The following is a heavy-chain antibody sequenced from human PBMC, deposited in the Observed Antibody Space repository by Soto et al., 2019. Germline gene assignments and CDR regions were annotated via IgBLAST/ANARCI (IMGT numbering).Heavy chain of an antibody. CDR1: GGTFSSYA. CDR3: STLYSSCAFGI. V-gene: IGHV1-69*12. J-gene: IGHJ3*02. Sequence: QVQLVQSGAEVKKPGSSVKVSCKASGGTFSSYAISWVRQAPGQGLEWMGGIIPIFGTANYAPKFQGRVTITADESTSTAYMELSGMRSEDTAVYYCSTLYSSCAFGILGQGTMVTVSS. CDR2: IIPIFGTA. D-gene: IGHD6-13*01.